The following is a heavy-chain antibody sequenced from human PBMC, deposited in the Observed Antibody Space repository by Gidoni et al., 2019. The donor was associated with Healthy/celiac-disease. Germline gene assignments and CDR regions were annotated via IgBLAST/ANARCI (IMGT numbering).Heavy chain of an antibody. Sequence: QLQLQASGTGLVKPSETLSLTCTVSGGTISRSSYYWGWIRQPPGKGLEWSGSIYYSGSTYYNPSLKSRVTISVDTSKNQFSLKLSSVTAADTAVYYCARPHSSGWYGAFDIWGQGTMVTVSS. V-gene: IGHV4-39*01. CDR2: IYYSGST. CDR1: GGTISRSSYY. J-gene: IGHJ3*02. CDR3: ARPHSSGWYGAFDI. D-gene: IGHD6-19*01.